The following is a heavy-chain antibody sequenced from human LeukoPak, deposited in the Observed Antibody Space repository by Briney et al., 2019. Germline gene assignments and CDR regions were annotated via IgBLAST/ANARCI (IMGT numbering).Heavy chain of an antibody. Sequence: ASVKVSCKVSGYTLTELSMHWVRQAPGKGLEWMGGFDPEDGETIYAQKFQGRVTMTEDTSTDTAYMELSSLRSEDTAVYYCATGPIAXAGNYYYYGMDVWGQGTTVTVSS. J-gene: IGHJ6*02. CDR3: ATGPIAXAGNYYYYGMDV. CDR2: FDPEDGET. V-gene: IGHV1-24*01. CDR1: GYTLTELS. D-gene: IGHD6-13*01.